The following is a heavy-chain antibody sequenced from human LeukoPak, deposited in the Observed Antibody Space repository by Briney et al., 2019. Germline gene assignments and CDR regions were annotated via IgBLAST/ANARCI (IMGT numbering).Heavy chain of an antibody. CDR2: ISGSGGSS. J-gene: IGHJ4*02. Sequence: GGSLRLSCAASGFTFATYAMSWVRQAPGRGLEWVSTISGSGGSSYYADSVKGRFTISRDNSKNTLYLKMNRLRVEDTAVYYCAKAHYDFWRGQGSTYFYYWGQGTLVTVSS. D-gene: IGHD3-3*01. V-gene: IGHV3-23*01. CDR3: AKAHYDFWRGQGSTYFYY. CDR1: GFTFATYA.